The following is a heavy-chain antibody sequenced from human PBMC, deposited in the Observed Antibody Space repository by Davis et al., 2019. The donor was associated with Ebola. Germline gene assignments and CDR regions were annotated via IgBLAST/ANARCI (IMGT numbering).Heavy chain of an antibody. Sequence: GESLKISCAASGFTFSSYWMHWVRQAPGKGLVWVSRINSDGSSTSYADSVKGRFTISRDNAKNTLYLQMNSLRAEDTAVYYCARGGGYYDFWSGYYTGLDYWGQGTLVTVSS. CDR1: GFTFSSYW. CDR2: INSDGSST. J-gene: IGHJ4*02. CDR3: ARGGGYYDFWSGYYTGLDY. D-gene: IGHD3-3*01. V-gene: IGHV3-74*01.